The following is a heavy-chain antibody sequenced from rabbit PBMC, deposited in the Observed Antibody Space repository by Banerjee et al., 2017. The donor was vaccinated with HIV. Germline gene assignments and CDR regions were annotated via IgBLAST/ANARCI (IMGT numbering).Heavy chain of an antibody. J-gene: IGHJ4*01. D-gene: IGHD2-1*01. CDR1: GFSFSSSYY. CDR2: IYAGSSGST. CDR3: ARGGDNAWYIPYFNL. V-gene: IGHV1S40*01. Sequence: QSLEESGGGLVQPEGSLTLTCTASGFSFSSSYYMCWVRQAPGKGLEWIACIYAGSSGSTYYASWAKGRFTISKTSSTTVTLQMTSLTAADTATYFCARGGDNAWYIPYFNLWGPGTLVTVS.